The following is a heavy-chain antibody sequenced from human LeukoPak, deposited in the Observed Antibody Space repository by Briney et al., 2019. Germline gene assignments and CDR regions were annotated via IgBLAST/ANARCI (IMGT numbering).Heavy chain of an antibody. CDR3: ARAGPLCSSTSCYKERYYYYYMDV. Sequence: ASVKVSCKASGYTFTSYGISWVRQAPGQGLEWMGWINPNSGGTNYAQKFQGRVTMTRDTSISTAYMELSRLRSDDTAVYYCARAGPLCSSTSCYKERYYYYYMDVWGKGTTVTVSS. J-gene: IGHJ6*03. V-gene: IGHV1-2*02. D-gene: IGHD2-2*02. CDR2: INPNSGGT. CDR1: GYTFTSYG.